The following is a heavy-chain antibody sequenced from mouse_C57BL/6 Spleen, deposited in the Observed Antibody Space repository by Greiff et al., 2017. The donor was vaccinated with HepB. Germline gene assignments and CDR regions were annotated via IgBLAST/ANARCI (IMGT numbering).Heavy chain of an antibody. CDR3: ARGFITTVVATRYFDV. CDR1: GYTFTDYN. Sequence: VHVKQSGPELVKPGASVKMSCKASGYTFTDYNMHWVKQSHGKSLEWIGYINPNNGGTSYNQKFKGKATLTVNKSSSTAYMELRSLTSEDSAVYYCARGFITTVVATRYFDVWGTGTTVTVSS. CDR2: INPNNGGT. D-gene: IGHD1-1*01. J-gene: IGHJ1*03. V-gene: IGHV1-22*01.